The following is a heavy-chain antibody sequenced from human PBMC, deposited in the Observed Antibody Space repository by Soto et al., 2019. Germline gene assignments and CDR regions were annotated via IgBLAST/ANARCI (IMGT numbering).Heavy chain of an antibody. Sequence: SETLSLTCTVSGASISSSYWSWIRQSPGKGLEWIGYVYHTGSTNYNPSLKSRVTISLDTSKSQFSLNLTSLTTADTAVYFCARGGNRYSNVASGVGGFDYWGQGSLITVSS. CDR3: ARGGNRYSNVASGVGGFDY. CDR2: VYHTGST. CDR1: GASISSSY. D-gene: IGHD5-12*01. V-gene: IGHV4-59*01. J-gene: IGHJ4*02.